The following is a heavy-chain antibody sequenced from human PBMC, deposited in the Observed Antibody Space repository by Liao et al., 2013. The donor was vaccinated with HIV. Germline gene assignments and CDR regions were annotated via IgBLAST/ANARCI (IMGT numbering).Heavy chain of an antibody. CDR1: GDLIRRDNYY. J-gene: IGHJ5*02. CDR3: ARWGVVTPRNWFDP. V-gene: IGHV4-61*02. Sequence: QVRLQESGPGLVKPSQTLSLTCTVSGDLIRRDNYYWTWIRQPAGKGLEWIGHIYTGMSTTGTTNYNPSLKSRVSISADTSSNHVSLKLSSVTAADTAVYYCARWGVVTPRNWFDPWGQGTLVTVSS. D-gene: IGHD4-23*01. CDR2: IYTGMSTTGTT.